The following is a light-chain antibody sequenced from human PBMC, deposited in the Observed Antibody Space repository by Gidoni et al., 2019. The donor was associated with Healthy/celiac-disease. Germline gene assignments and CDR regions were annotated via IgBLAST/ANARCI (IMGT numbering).Light chain of an antibody. CDR1: PDISNY. V-gene: IGKV1-33*01. Sequence: DIQMTQSPSSLSASVGDRVTITCQASPDISNYLNWYQQKPGKAPKLLIYDASNLETGVPSRFSGSGSGTDFTFTISSLQPEDIATYYCQQYDNPPPTFGQGTKVEIK. CDR3: QQYDNPPPT. J-gene: IGKJ1*01. CDR2: DAS.